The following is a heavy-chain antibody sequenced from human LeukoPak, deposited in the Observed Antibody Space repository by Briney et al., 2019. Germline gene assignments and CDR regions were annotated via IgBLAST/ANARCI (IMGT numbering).Heavy chain of an antibody. CDR2: ISSSSSYI. D-gene: IGHD6-6*01. J-gene: IGHJ4*02. Sequence: GGSLRLSCAASGFTFSSYSMKWVRQAPGKGLEWVSSISSSSSYIYYADSGKGRFTISRDNAKNSLYLQMNSLRAEDTAVYYCARGVSSSGVDYWGQGTLVTVSS. CDR3: ARGVSSSGVDY. CDR1: GFTFSSYS. V-gene: IGHV3-21*01.